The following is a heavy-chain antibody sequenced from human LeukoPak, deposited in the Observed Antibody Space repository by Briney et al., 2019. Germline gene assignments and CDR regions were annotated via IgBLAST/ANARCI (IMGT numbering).Heavy chain of an antibody. J-gene: IGHJ6*02. D-gene: IGHD6-19*01. CDR2: MNPNSGNT. Sequence: ASVEVSCKASGYTFTSYDINWVRQATGQGLEWMGWMNPNSGNTGYAQKFQGRVTMTRNTSISTAYMELSSLRSEDTAVYYCARGGSGWYYYYYGMDVWGQGTTVTVSS. CDR3: ARGGSGWYYYYYGMDV. V-gene: IGHV1-8*01. CDR1: GYTFTSYD.